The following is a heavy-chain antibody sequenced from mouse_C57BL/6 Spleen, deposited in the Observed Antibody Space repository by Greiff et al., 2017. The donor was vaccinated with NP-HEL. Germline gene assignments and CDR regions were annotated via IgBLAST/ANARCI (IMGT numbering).Heavy chain of an antibody. CDR3: ARDEYYYGSSAWFAY. V-gene: IGHV5-4*01. CDR2: ISDGGSYT. D-gene: IGHD1-1*01. J-gene: IGHJ3*01. CDR1: GFTFSSYA. Sequence: EVKLVESGGGLVKPGGSLKLSCAASGFTFSSYAMSWVRQTPDKRLEWVATISDGGSYTYYPDNVKGRFTISRDNAKNNLYLQMSHLKSEDTAMYYCARDEYYYGSSAWFAYWGQGTLVTVSA.